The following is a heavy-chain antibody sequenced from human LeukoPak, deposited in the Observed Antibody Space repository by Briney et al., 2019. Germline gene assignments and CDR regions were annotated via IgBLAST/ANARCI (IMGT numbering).Heavy chain of an antibody. CDR3: ARDPGGYSYGYNY. V-gene: IGHV3-30-3*01. J-gene: IGHJ4*02. Sequence: PGGSLRLSCAASGFTFSSYAMHWVRQAPGKGLEWVAVISYDGSDKYYADSVKGRFTISRDNSKNTLYLQMNSLRAEDTVVYYCARDPGGYSYGYNYWGQGTLVTVSS. D-gene: IGHD5-18*01. CDR2: ISYDGSDK. CDR1: GFTFSSYA.